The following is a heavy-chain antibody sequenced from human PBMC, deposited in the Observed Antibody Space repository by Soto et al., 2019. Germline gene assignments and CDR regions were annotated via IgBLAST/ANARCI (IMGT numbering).Heavy chain of an antibody. D-gene: IGHD6-19*01. CDR1: GYTFTSYD. J-gene: IGHJ4*02. CDR3: ARGHRIAVADTGFDY. V-gene: IGHV1-8*01. CDR2: MNPNSGNT. Sequence: QVQLVQSGAEVKKPGASVKVSCKASGYTFTSYDINWVRQATGQGLEWMGWMNPNSGNTGYAQKFQGRVTMTGNTQLSPAYMELSSLRSEDTAVYYCARGHRIAVADTGFDYWSQGTLVTVSS.